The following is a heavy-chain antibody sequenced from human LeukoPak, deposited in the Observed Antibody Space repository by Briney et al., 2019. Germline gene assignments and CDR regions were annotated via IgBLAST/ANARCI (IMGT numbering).Heavy chain of an antibody. J-gene: IGHJ4*02. V-gene: IGHV3-7*01. CDR3: ARDGAPVVGYFDY. Sequence: PGGSLRLSCVASGLALRDHWMSWVRQAPGKGLEWVANIHPDGGSAKNYVDSVKGRFTISRDNAKNSLYLQMSNLRAEDTAVYYCARDGAPVVGYFDYWGQGTLVTVSS. CDR2: IHPDGGSAK. D-gene: IGHD2-15*01. CDR1: GLALRDHW.